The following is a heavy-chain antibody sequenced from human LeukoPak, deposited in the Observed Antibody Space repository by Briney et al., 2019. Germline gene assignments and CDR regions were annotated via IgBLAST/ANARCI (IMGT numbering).Heavy chain of an antibody. CDR3: AKDSPRWRFFDY. Sequence: GGSLRLSCAASGFTFSSYGMHWVRQAPGKGLEWVAVISYDGSNKYYADSVKGRFTISRDNSKNTLYLQMNSLRAEDTAVYYCAKDSPRWRFFDYWGQGTLVIVSS. J-gene: IGHJ4*02. CDR2: ISYDGSNK. V-gene: IGHV3-30*18. D-gene: IGHD2-15*01. CDR1: GFTFSSYG.